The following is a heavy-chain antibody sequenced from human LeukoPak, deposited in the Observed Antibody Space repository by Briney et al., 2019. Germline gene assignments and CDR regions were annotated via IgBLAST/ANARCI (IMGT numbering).Heavy chain of an antibody. Sequence: PSETLSLTCTVSGGSISSYYWSWIRQPPGKGLEWIGYIYYSGSTNYNPSLKSRVTISVDTSKNQFSLKLSSVTAADTAVYYCAGSQWLGDDAFDIWGQGTMVTVSS. CDR2: IYYSGST. J-gene: IGHJ3*02. V-gene: IGHV4-59*08. CDR3: AGSQWLGDDAFDI. D-gene: IGHD6-19*01. CDR1: GGSISSYY.